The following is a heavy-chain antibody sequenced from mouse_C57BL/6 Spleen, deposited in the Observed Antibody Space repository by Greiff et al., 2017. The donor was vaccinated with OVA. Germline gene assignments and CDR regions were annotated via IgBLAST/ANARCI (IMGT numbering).Heavy chain of an antibody. CDR1: GYTFTSYW. Sequence: QVQLQQSGAELAKPGASLKLSCTASGYTFTSYWMHWVKQRPGQGLEWIGYINPSSGYTKYNQKYKDKATMTADNSSSTAYMQLSSLTYEDSAVYYCARYPGPSYWDFDGWGTGTTVTVSS. CDR3: ARYPGPSYWDFDG. J-gene: IGHJ1*03. CDR2: INPSSGYT. V-gene: IGHV1-7*01.